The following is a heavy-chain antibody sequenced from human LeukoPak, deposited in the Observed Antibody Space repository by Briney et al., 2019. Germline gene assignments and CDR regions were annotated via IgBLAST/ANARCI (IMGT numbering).Heavy chain of an antibody. CDR1: GLTFSSYV. J-gene: IGHJ4*02. V-gene: IGHV3-23*01. Sequence: PGGSLRLSCTASGLTFSSYVMSWVRQAPGKGLEWVSTISGSGGSTFYADSVRGRFTISRDNSRSTLYLQMNSLRAGDTATYYCSPPRGDSSGYYYVYWGQGTLVTVSS. CDR2: ISGSGGST. D-gene: IGHD3-22*01. CDR3: SPPRGDSSGYYYVY.